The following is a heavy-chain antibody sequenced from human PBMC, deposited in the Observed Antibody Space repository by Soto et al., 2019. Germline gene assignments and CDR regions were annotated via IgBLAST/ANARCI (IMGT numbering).Heavy chain of an antibody. J-gene: IGHJ4*02. D-gene: IGHD6-6*01. CDR2: IYYSGST. V-gene: IGHV4-59*01. CDR1: GGSISPYY. CDR3: ARGAYSSSSLGFDY. Sequence: QVQLQESGPGLVKPSETLSLTCTVSGGSISPYYWSWIRQPPGKGLEWIGYIYYSGSTKYNPSLKSRVTVSVDTSKNQCSLKLSSVTAADTAVYYCARGAYSSSSLGFDYWGQGILVTVSS.